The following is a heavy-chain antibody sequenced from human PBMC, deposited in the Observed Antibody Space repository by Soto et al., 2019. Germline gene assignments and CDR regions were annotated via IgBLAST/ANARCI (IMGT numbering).Heavy chain of an antibody. J-gene: IGHJ6*02. V-gene: IGHV3-30*18. D-gene: IGHD5-12*01. CDR1: GFTFSLYG. CDR3: AKDSGYSGYDVYDYYYGMDV. Sequence: QVQLVESWGGVVQPGRSLRLSCAASGFTFSLYGMHWVRQAPGKGLEWVAVTSYDGSNKYYADSVKGRFTISRDNSKNTLYLQMNSLRVEDTAVYYCAKDSGYSGYDVYDYYYGMDVWGQGTTVTVSS. CDR2: TSYDGSNK.